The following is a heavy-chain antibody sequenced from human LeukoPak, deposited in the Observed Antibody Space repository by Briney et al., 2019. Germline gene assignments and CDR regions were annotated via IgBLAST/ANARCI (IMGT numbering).Heavy chain of an antibody. V-gene: IGHV3-23*01. CDR1: GFTFSSYA. Sequence: PGGSLRLSCAASGFTFSSYAMSWVRQAPGKGLEWVSAISGSGGSTYYADSVEGRFTISRDNSKNTLYLQMNSLRAEDTAVYYCAGDGSSTSWVHYYYYYMDVWGKGTTVTVSS. D-gene: IGHD2-2*01. CDR2: ISGSGGST. CDR3: AGDGSSTSWVHYYYYYMDV. J-gene: IGHJ6*03.